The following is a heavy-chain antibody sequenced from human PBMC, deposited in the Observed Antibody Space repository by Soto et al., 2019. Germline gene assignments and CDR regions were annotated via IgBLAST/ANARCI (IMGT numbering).Heavy chain of an antibody. J-gene: IGHJ4*02. Sequence: QVQLVQSGAEVKKPGSSVKGSCKASGGTFSSYTISWVRQAPGQGLEWMGRIIPILGIANYAQKFQGRVTITADKSTSTAYMELSSLRSEDTAVYYCASDCSGGSCYPYYFDYWGQGTLVTVSS. CDR3: ASDCSGGSCYPYYFDY. D-gene: IGHD2-15*01. V-gene: IGHV1-69*02. CDR1: GGTFSSYT. CDR2: IIPILGIA.